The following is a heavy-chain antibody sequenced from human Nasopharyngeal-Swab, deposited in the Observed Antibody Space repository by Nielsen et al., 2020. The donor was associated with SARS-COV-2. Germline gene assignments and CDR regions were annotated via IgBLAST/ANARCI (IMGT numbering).Heavy chain of an antibody. J-gene: IGHJ3*02. CDR2: INAGNGNT. CDR3: ARGYSGAAFDI. Sequence: WVRQAPGQRLEWMGWINAGNGNTKYSQKFQGRVTITRDTSASTAYMELSSLRSEDTAVYYCARGYSGAAFDIWGQGTMVTVSS. D-gene: IGHD2-15*01. V-gene: IGHV1-3*01.